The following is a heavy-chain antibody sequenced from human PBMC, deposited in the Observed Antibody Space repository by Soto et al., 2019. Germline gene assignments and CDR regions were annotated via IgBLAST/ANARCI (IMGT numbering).Heavy chain of an antibody. J-gene: IGHJ4*02. CDR2: IKQDGSEK. CDR1: GFTFSSYW. D-gene: IGHD3-22*01. CDR3: ARDTYYHDSSGFYVFDY. V-gene: IGHV3-7*01. Sequence: GGSLRLSCAASGFTFSSYWMSWVRQAPGKGLEWVANIKQDGSEKYYVDYVKGRFTISRDNAKNSLYLQMNSLRAEDTAVYYCARDTYYHDSSGFYVFDYWGQGTPVTVSS.